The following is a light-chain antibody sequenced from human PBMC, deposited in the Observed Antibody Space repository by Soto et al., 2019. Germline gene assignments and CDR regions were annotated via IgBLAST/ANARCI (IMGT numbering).Light chain of an antibody. J-gene: IGKJ2*01. CDR1: QSVRIN. V-gene: IGKV3-15*01. CDR2: SAS. CDR3: QQYNDWPRT. Sequence: DIVMTQSPVTLSVSPGERATLSCRASQSVRINLAWYQQKPGQAPRLLISSASTRATGIPARLSGSGSGTEFSLTISSLQSEDFAVYYCQQYNDWPRTFGQGTKLEIK.